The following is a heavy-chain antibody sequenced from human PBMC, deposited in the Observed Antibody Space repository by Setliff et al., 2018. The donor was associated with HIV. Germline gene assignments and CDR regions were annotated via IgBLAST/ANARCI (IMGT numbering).Heavy chain of an antibody. CDR3: ARDPPGSGFHLDY. J-gene: IGHJ4*02. V-gene: IGHV3-53*01. Sequence: GGSLRLSCAASGFTVSRFYMSWVRQAPGKGLEWVSVIYSDGSSYYADSVRGRFTISRDNYKNTPYLQMNSLRPEDTAVYYCARDPPGSGFHLDYWGQGTPVTVSS. D-gene: IGHD5-12*01. CDR1: GFTVSRFY. CDR2: IYSDGSS.